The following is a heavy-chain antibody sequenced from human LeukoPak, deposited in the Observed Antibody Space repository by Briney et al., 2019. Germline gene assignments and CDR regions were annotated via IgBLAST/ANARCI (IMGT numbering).Heavy chain of an antibody. V-gene: IGHV1-69*01. CDR3: ARQPANYNILTGHYTPLSFDY. D-gene: IGHD3-9*01. CDR1: GGTFSSYA. J-gene: IGHJ4*02. CDR2: IIPIFGTA. Sequence: GSSVKVSCKASGGTFSSYAISWVRQAPGQGLEWMGGIIPIFGTANYAQKFQGRVTITADESTSTAYMELSSLRSEDTAVYYCARQPANYNILTGHYTPLSFDYWDQGTLVTVSS.